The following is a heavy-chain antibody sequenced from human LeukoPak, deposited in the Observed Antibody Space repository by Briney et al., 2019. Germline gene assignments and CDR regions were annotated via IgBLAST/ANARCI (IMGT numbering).Heavy chain of an antibody. Sequence: ASVKVSCKASGYTFTSYDINWVRQATGQGLEWMGWMNPNSGNTGYAQKFQGRVTMTRNTSISTAYMELSSLRSEDTAVYYCARGVVVPAAMEYYYYYYGMDVWGQGTTVTVSS. J-gene: IGHJ6*02. CDR1: GYTFTSYD. CDR2: MNPNSGNT. V-gene: IGHV1-8*01. D-gene: IGHD2-2*01. CDR3: ARGVVVPAAMEYYYYYYGMDV.